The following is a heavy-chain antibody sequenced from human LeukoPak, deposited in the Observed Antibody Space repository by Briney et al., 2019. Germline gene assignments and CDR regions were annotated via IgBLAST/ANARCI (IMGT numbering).Heavy chain of an antibody. Sequence: GGSLRLSCAASGFTFSSYAMHWVRQAPGKGLEWVAVISYDGSNKYYADSVKGRFTISRDNSKNTLYLQMNSLRAEDTAMYYCARGSMIVVVPAADDAFDIWGQGTMVTVSS. J-gene: IGHJ3*02. V-gene: IGHV3-30-3*01. D-gene: IGHD2-2*01. CDR1: GFTFSSYA. CDR3: ARGSMIVVVPAADDAFDI. CDR2: ISYDGSNK.